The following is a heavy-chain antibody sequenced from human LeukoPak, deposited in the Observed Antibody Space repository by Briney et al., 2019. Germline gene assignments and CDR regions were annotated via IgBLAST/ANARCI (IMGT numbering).Heavy chain of an antibody. V-gene: IGHV3-9*01. CDR1: GFTLEDYA. CDR3: AKDIDASATNTPFDH. CDR2: ISWNGLRV. D-gene: IGHD4-11*01. Sequence: GRSLRLSCTASGFTLEDYAMHWVRQVPGKGLEWVSHISWNGLRVVYADSVRGRFTISRDNAKNSLYLQMNSLRGEDTAFYYCAKDIDASATNTPFDHWGRGTLVTVSS. J-gene: IGHJ4*02.